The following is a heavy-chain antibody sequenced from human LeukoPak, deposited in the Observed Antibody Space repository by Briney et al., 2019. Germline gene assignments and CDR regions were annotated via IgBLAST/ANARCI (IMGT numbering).Heavy chain of an antibody. V-gene: IGHV4-59*01. CDR1: GGSISSYY. CDR2: IYYSGST. Sequence: SETLSLTCTVSGGSISSYYWSWIRQPPGKGLEWIGYIYYSGSTNYNPSLKSRVTISVDTSKNQFSLNLSSVTAADTAVYYCARENYDFWSGQFWFDPWGQGTLVTVSS. CDR3: ARENYDFWSGQFWFDP. J-gene: IGHJ5*02. D-gene: IGHD3-3*01.